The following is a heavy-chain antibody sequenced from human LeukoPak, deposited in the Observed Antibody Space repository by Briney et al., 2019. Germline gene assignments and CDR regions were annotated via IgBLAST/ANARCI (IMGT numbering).Heavy chain of an antibody. CDR2: IYYSGST. CDR3: ARGPSGYYPYYFDY. CDR1: GGSISSYY. D-gene: IGHD3-22*01. V-gene: IGHV4-59*08. J-gene: IGHJ4*02. Sequence: PSETLSLTCTVSGGSISSYYWSWIRQPPGKGLEWIGYIYYSGSTYYNPSLKSRVTISVDTSKNQFSLKLSSVTAADTAVYYCARGPSGYYPYYFDYWGQGTLVTVSS.